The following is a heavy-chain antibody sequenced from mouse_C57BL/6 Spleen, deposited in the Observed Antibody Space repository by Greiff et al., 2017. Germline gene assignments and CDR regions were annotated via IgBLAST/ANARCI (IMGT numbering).Heavy chain of an antibody. J-gene: IGHJ4*01. CDR1: GYTFTDYN. CDR2: INPNNGGT. V-gene: IGHV1-22*01. Sequence: EVKLQESGPELVKPGASVKMSCKASGYTFTDYNMHWVKQSHGKSLEWIGYINPNNGGTSYNQKFKGKATLTVNKSSSTAYMELRSLTSEDSAVYYCARKEGYYSNYDDYAMDYWGQGTSVTVSS. D-gene: IGHD2-5*01. CDR3: ARKEGYYSNYDDYAMDY.